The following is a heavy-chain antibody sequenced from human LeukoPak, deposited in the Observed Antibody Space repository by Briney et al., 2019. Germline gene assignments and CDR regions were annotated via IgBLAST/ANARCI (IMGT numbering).Heavy chain of an antibody. CDR2: ISSNGGST. J-gene: IGHJ4*02. CDR1: GFTFSTYA. D-gene: IGHD6-19*01. CDR3: ARAGDSSGWPFDY. Sequence: GGSLRLSCAASGFTFSTYAMHWVRQAPGKGLEYVSGISSNGGSTYYANSVKGRFTISRDNSKNTVYLQMGSLRAEDVAVYYCARAGDSSGWPFDYWGQGTLVTVSS. V-gene: IGHV3-64*01.